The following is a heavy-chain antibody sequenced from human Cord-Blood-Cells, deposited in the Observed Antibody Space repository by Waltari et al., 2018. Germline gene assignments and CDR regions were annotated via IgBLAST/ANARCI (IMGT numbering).Heavy chain of an antibody. V-gene: IGHV3-53*01. D-gene: IGHD1-26*01. CDR2: IYRGDRT. J-gene: IGHJ3*02. Sequence: EVQLVESGGGLIQHGGSLRLSCAASGFTASSNYMSWVRQAPGKGLEGGSVIYRGDRTDYADSAKGRLTISRDNPKNSLYLQMNSLRAEDTAVYYWARDWDNDAFDIWGQGTMVTVSS. CDR3: ARDWDNDAFDI. CDR1: GFTASSNY.